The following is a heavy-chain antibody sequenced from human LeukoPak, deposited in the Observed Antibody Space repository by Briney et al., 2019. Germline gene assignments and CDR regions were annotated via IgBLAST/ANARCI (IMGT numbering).Heavy chain of an antibody. J-gene: IGHJ3*02. D-gene: IGHD1-26*01. CDR2: IRFDGSNK. Sequence: PGGSLRLSCAASGSTFSSYGMHWVRQAPGKGLEWVAFIRFDGSNKYYADSVKGRFTISRDNSKNTLYLQMNSLRAEDTAVYYCAKRSQWEPRAFDIWGQGTMVTVSS. CDR1: GSTFSSYG. V-gene: IGHV3-30*02. CDR3: AKRSQWEPRAFDI.